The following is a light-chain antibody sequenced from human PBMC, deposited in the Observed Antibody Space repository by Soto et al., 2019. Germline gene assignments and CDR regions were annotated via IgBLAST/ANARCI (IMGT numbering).Light chain of an antibody. CDR2: DAS. CDR3: QERSNWPLT. CDR1: QSISSF. Sequence: TQSLSPGERATLSCRASQSISSFLAWYQQKPGQAPRLLIYDASNRATGIPARFSGSGSGTDFTLTISSLEPEDFAVYYCQERSNWPLTFGGGTKVDIK. V-gene: IGKV3-11*01. J-gene: IGKJ4*01.